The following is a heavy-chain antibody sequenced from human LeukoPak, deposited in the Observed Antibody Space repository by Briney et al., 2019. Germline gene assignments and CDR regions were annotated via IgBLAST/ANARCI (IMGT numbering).Heavy chain of an antibody. D-gene: IGHD6-13*01. V-gene: IGHV4-39*01. CDR1: GGSISSSSYY. Sequence: SETLSLTCTVSGGSISSSSYYWGWIRQPPGNGLEWIGSIYYSGSTYYNPSLKSRVTISVDTSKNQFSLKLSSVTAADTAVYYCARFRRFSSGHSSSWYGRTQGYFDYWGQGTLVTVSS. J-gene: IGHJ4*02. CDR2: IYYSGST. CDR3: ARFRRFSSGHSSSWYGRTQGYFDY.